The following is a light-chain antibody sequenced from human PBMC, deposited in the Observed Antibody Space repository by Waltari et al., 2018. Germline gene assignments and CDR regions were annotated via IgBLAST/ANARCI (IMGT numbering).Light chain of an antibody. Sequence: DIQMTQSPSTLSASVGDRVTITCRASQSISDWLAWYQQKPGKAPKLLIYKASSLEGGVPSRFSGSGSGTEFTLTINSLQPDDFATYYCQQSYSYWTFGQGTKVEIK. V-gene: IGKV1-5*03. CDR2: KAS. CDR1: QSISDW. CDR3: QQSYSYWT. J-gene: IGKJ1*01.